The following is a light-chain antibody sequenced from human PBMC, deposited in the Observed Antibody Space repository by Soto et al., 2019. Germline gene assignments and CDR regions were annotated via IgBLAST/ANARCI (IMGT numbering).Light chain of an antibody. V-gene: IGLV4-69*01. J-gene: IGLJ3*02. CDR1: SGHSSYA. CDR2: LNSDGSY. Sequence: QLVLTQSPSASASLGASVKLTCTLSSGHSSYAIAWHQQQPEKGPRYLMKLNSDGSYSKGDGIPDRFSGSSSGAERYLTISSLQSDDEADYYCQTWGTGSWVFGGRPKITVL. CDR3: QTWGTGSWV.